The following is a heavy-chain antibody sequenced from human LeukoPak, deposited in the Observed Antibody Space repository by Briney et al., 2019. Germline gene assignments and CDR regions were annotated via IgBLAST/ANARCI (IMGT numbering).Heavy chain of an antibody. CDR1: GFTFSSYG. CDR3: AKGLRYCSGVTCYKDNY. V-gene: IGHV3-23*01. Sequence: PGRSLRLSCAASGFTFSSYGMHWVRQAPGKGLEWVSTISGSGGSTYYADSVKGRFTLSRDNSKNTLYLQMNSLRAEDTAVYYCAKGLRYCSGVTCYKDNYWGQGTLVTVSS. J-gene: IGHJ4*02. CDR2: ISGSGGST. D-gene: IGHD2-15*01.